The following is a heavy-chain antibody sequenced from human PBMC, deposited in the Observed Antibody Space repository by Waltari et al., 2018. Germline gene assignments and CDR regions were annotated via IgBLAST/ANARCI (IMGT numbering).Heavy chain of an antibody. CDR1: GFTFSSYW. Sequence: EVQLVESGGGLVQPGGSLSLSCAASGFTFSSYWMSCVRQAPGKGLELVANIKQDGSEKYYVDSVKGRFTISRDNAKNSLYLQMNSLRAEDTAVYYCARSLKSFGSYWAPLFDYWGQGTLVTVSS. V-gene: IGHV3-7*01. D-gene: IGHD1-26*01. CDR3: ARSLKSFGSYWAPLFDY. CDR2: IKQDGSEK. J-gene: IGHJ4*02.